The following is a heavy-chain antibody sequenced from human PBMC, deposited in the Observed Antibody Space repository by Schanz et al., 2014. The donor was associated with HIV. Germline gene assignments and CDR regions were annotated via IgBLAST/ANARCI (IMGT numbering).Heavy chain of an antibody. CDR1: GFSFSNYA. Sequence: DVQLLESGGGLAQPGGSLRLSCAASGFSFSNYAMAWVRQPPGKGLEWVSGISDTGVRTNYADSVKGRLTISRDNSENTLYLQMNSLRAEDTAVYYCAKSRGDSWPYGMDVWGQGTTVTVSS. D-gene: IGHD4-17*01. CDR2: ISDTGVRT. J-gene: IGHJ6*02. CDR3: AKSRGDSWPYGMDV. V-gene: IGHV3-23*01.